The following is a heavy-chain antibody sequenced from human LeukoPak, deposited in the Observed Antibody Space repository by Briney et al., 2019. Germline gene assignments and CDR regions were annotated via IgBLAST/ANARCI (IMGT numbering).Heavy chain of an antibody. J-gene: IGHJ5*02. V-gene: IGHV4-4*02. Sequence: SGTLSLTCAVSGGSISSSNWWSWVRQPPGKGLEWIGEIYHSGSTNYNPSLKSRVTISVDKSKNQFSLKLSSVTAADTAVYYCARDGASMYYGSGSFPNWFDPWGQGTLVTVSS. D-gene: IGHD3-10*01. CDR2: IYHSGST. CDR3: ARDGASMYYGSGSFPNWFDP. CDR1: GGSISSSNW.